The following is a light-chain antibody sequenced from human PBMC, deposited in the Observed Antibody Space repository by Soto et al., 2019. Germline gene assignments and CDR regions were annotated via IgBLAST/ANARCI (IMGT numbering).Light chain of an antibody. CDR3: QQSYSTPRT. V-gene: IGKV1-39*01. Sequence: DIQMTQSPSSLSASVGDRVTMTCRASQSISSYLNWYQQKPGKAPKLLIYAASSLQSGVPSRFSGSGSGTDFTLTISSLQPEDFATYYCQQSYSTPRTFGQGTKGDIK. CDR1: QSISSY. J-gene: IGKJ1*01. CDR2: AAS.